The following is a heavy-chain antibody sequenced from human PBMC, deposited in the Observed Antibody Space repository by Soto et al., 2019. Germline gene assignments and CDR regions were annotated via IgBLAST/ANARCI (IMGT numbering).Heavy chain of an antibody. CDR2: IIPIFGTA. CDR3: ARTLITGTTDNNWFDP. V-gene: IGHV1-69*01. D-gene: IGHD1-20*01. J-gene: IGHJ5*02. CDR1: GYTFSSYA. Sequence: QVQLVQSGAEVKKPGASVKVSCKASGYTFSSYAISWVRQAPGQGLEWMGGIIPIFGTANYAQKFQGRVTITADESTSTAYMELSSLRSEDTAVYYCARTLITGTTDNNWFDPWGQGTLVTVSS.